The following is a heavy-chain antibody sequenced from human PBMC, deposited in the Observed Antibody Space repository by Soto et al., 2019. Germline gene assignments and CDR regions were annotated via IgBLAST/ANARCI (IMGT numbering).Heavy chain of an antibody. Sequence: GSLRLSCAASGFTFSSYWMSWVRQAPGKGLEWVANIKQDGSEKYYVDSVKGRFTISRDNAKNSLYLQMNSLRAEDTAVYYCARNYYDFWSGLYYYYYYGMDVWGQGTTVTVSS. CDR2: IKQDGSEK. D-gene: IGHD3-3*01. CDR3: ARNYYDFWSGLYYYYYYGMDV. V-gene: IGHV3-7*01. J-gene: IGHJ6*02. CDR1: GFTFSSYW.